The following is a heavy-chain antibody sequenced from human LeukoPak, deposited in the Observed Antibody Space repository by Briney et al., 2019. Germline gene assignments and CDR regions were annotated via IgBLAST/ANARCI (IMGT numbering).Heavy chain of an antibody. CDR2: IYYSGSN. CDR3: ARYVRGYSYGYHPHAFHI. CDR1: GGSISSSSYY. D-gene: IGHD5-18*01. V-gene: IGHV4-39*01. J-gene: IGHJ3*02. Sequence: SETLSLTCTVSGGSISSSSYYWGWLRQPPGKGLEWIGCIYYSGSNYYYLTRKSRVSISVATSKHQLYLKLRSATAADTAVYYCARYVRGYSYGYHPHAFHIWGQGTMVTVSS.